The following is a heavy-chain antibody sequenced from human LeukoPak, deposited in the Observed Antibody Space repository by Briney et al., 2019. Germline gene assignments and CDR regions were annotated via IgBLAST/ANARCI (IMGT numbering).Heavy chain of an antibody. CDR1: GFTFDDYA. CDR2: ISWNSGSI. V-gene: IGHV3-9*01. Sequence: GGSLRLSCAASGFTFDDYAMHWVRQAPGKGLEWVSGISWNSGSIGYADSVKGRFTMSRDNAKNSLYLQMNSLRAEDTTLYYCAKSHDYGDYFDYWGQGTLVTVSS. J-gene: IGHJ4*02. CDR3: AKSHDYGDYFDY. D-gene: IGHD4-17*01.